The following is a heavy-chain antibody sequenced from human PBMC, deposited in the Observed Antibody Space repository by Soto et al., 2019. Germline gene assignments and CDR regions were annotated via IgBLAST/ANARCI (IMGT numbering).Heavy chain of an antibody. CDR1: GYRFTNNW. D-gene: IGHD2-15*01. CDR2: IYPDGSET. Sequence: PGESLKISCKGSGYRFTNNWIGWVLQIPWKGLEWMGVIYPDGSETRYSPSFQGQVTMSADRSTSTAYLQWSSLKASDTAMYFCVRHYPLEGGAFDVWGQGTMVTVSS. CDR3: VRHYPLEGGAFDV. V-gene: IGHV5-51*01. J-gene: IGHJ3*01.